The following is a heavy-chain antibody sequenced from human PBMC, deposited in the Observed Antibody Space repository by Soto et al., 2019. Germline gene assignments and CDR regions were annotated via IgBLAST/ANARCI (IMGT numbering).Heavy chain of an antibody. CDR1: GDSVSSNSAA. D-gene: IGHD1-7*01. J-gene: IGHJ6*03. CDR3: ARDPYNRNYEDVGKGFNYFYYYYMDV. V-gene: IGHV6-1*01. CDR2: TYYRSKWYN. Sequence: SQTLSLTCAISGDSVSSNSAAWNWIRQSPSRGLEWLGRTYYRSKWYNDYAVSVKSRITINPDTSKNQFSLQLNSVTPEDTAVYYCARDPYNRNYEDVGKGFNYFYYYYMDVWGKGTTVTVSS.